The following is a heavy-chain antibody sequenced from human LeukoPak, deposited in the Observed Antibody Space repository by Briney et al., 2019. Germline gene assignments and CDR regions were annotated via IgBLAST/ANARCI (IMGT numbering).Heavy chain of an antibody. CDR3: ARGHIVVVTTNYYGMDV. J-gene: IGHJ6*02. CDR1: GYSFTDNF. Sequence: ASVKVSCKASGYSFTDNFLHWVRQAPGQGLEWLGWINPDSDGTKYAQKFQGRVTMTRDTSISTAYMELSRLRSDDTAVYYCARGHIVVVTTNYYGMDVWGQGTTVTVSS. V-gene: IGHV1-2*02. D-gene: IGHD2-21*02. CDR2: INPDSDGT.